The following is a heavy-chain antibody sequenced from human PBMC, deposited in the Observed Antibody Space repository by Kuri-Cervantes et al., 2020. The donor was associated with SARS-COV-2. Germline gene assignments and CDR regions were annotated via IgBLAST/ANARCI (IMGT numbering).Heavy chain of an antibody. CDR2: IKQDGSEK. Sequence: GESLKISCAASGFTFSSYWMSWVYQAPGKGLEWVANIKQDGSEKYYVDSVKGRFTISRDNAKNSLYLQMNSLRAEGTAVYYCAKDLGAISGVVHDAFDIWGQGTMVTVSS. V-gene: IGHV3-7*03. J-gene: IGHJ3*02. D-gene: IGHD3-3*01. CDR1: GFTFSSYW. CDR3: AKDLGAISGVVHDAFDI.